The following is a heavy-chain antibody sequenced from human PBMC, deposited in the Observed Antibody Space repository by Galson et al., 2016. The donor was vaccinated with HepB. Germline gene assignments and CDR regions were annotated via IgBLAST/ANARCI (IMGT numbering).Heavy chain of an antibody. V-gene: IGHV3-49*03. D-gene: IGHD1-14*01. CDR2: IRSKVLGGTA. CDR1: GFNLGDYV. J-gene: IGHJ3*02. CDR3: TRDWRNRASDI. Sequence: SLRLSCAASGFNLGDYVVTWFRQAPGKGLEWVGFIRSKVLGGTAEYAASVRGRFTVSRDDSKSIAYLQMNSLKSEDTATYYCTRDWRNRASDIWGRGSMVTVSS.